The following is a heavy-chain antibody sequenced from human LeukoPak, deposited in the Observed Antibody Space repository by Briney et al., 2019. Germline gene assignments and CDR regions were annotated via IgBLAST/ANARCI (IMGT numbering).Heavy chain of an antibody. CDR3: AKSGGSSGWYYFDY. D-gene: IGHD6-19*01. J-gene: IGHJ4*02. Sequence: PGGSLRLSCAASGFTFSSYAMSWVRQAPGKGLEWVSAISGSGGSAYYADSVKGRFTISRDNSKNTLYLQMNSLRAEDTAVYYCAKSGGSSGWYYFDYWGQGTLVTVSS. CDR2: ISGSGGSA. CDR1: GFTFSSYA. V-gene: IGHV3-23*01.